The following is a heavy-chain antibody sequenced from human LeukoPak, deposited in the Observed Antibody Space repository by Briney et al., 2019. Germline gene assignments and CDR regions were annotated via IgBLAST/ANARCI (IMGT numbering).Heavy chain of an antibody. Sequence: AAVKVSCKASGYTFTSYDINWVRQATGQGLEWMGWMNPNSGNTDYAQKFQGRVTITRNTSISTAYMELSSLRSEDTAVYYCARGTPSSSWYFDYYYYYMDVWGKGTTVTVS. CDR3: ARGTPSSSWYFDYYYYYMDV. J-gene: IGHJ6*03. CDR1: GYTFTSYD. V-gene: IGHV1-8*03. D-gene: IGHD6-13*01. CDR2: MNPNSGNT.